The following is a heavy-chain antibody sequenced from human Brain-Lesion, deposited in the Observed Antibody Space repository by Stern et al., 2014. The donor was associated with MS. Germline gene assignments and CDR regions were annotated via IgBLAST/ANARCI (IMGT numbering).Heavy chain of an antibody. CDR3: ATLSPGAGGNYYRHFDY. CDR1: GYTLTELS. Sequence: QLVESGAEVKKPGASVKVSCKVSGYTLTELSMHWVRQAPRKGLEWMGGFDPEDGETIYAQKFQGRVTMTEDTSTDTAYMELSSLGSEDTAVYYCATLSPGAGGNYYRHFDYWGRGTLVTVSS. CDR2: FDPEDGET. J-gene: IGHJ4*02. D-gene: IGHD1-26*01. V-gene: IGHV1-24*01.